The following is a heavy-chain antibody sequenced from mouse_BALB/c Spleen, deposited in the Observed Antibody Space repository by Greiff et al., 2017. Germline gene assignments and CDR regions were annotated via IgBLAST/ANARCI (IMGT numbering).Heavy chain of an antibody. Sequence: VQLQQSGAELVRSGASVKLSCTASGFNIKDYYMHWVKQRREQGLEWIGWIDPENGDTEYAPKFQGKATMTADTSSNTAYLQLSSLTSEDTAVYYCNAGYDAWFAYWGQGTLVTVSA. J-gene: IGHJ3*01. V-gene: IGHV14-4*02. CDR2: IDPENGDT. CDR1: GFNIKDYY. CDR3: NAGYDAWFAY. D-gene: IGHD2-14*01.